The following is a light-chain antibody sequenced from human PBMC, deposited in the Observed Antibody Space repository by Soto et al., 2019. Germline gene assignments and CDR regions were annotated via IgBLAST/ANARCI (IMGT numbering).Light chain of an antibody. CDR3: QSYDSSLSGWV. J-gene: IGLJ3*02. Sequence: QSVLTQPPSVSGAPGQRVTISCTGSSSNIGAGYDVHWYQQLPGTAPKLLIYGNSNRPSRVPDRFSGSKSGTSASLAITGLQAEDEAEYYCQSYDSSLSGWVFGGGTKLAVL. CDR2: GNS. CDR1: SSNIGAGYD. V-gene: IGLV1-40*01.